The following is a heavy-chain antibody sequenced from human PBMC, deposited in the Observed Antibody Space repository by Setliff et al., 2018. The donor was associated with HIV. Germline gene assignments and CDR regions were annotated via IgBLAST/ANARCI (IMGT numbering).Heavy chain of an antibody. D-gene: IGHD3-16*01. CDR2: FHHSGST. CDR1: GASISNDNYY. Sequence: PSETLSLTCNVSGASISNDNYYWGWIRQPPGKGLEWIASFHHSGSTSYNPSLRSRVTISVDTSKNLFSLKLISVTAADTAVYYCARPLSTSYSFWGDALAIWGQGTMVTVSS. CDR3: ARPLSTSYSFWGDALAI. J-gene: IGHJ3*02. V-gene: IGHV4-39*02.